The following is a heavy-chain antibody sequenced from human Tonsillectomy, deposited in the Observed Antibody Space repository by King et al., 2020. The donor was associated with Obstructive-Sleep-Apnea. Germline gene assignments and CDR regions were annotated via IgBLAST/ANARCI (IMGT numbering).Heavy chain of an antibody. D-gene: IGHD3-22*01. J-gene: IGHJ4*02. CDR3: ARDYYTSGSFTPGGFCY. CDR1: GFTFSSYS. Sequence: DVQLVESGGGLVKPGGSLRLSCAASGFTFSSYSMNWVRQAPGKGLEWVSSISSSSSYINYADSVKGRFTISRDNAKNSLYLQMNSLRAEDTAVYYCARDYYTSGSFTPGGFCYLGQGTLVTVS. V-gene: IGHV3-21*01. CDR2: ISSSSSYI.